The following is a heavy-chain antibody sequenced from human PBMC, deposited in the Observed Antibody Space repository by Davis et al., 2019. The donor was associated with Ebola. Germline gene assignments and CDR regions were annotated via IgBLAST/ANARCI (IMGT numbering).Heavy chain of an antibody. CDR3: ARDLIAVAGTVR. J-gene: IGHJ4*02. Sequence: PSETLSLTCAVYGGSFSGYYWSWIRQPPGKGLEWIGEINHSGSTNYNPSLKSRVTISVDTSKNQFSLKLSSVTAADTAVYYCARDLIAVAGTVRWGQGTLVTVSS. CDR1: GGSFSGYY. CDR2: INHSGST. V-gene: IGHV4-34*01. D-gene: IGHD6-19*01.